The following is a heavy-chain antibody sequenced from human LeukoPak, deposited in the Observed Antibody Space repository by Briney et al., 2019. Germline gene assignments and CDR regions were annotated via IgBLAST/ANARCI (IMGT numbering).Heavy chain of an antibody. CDR2: IWYDGSNN. D-gene: IGHD6-13*01. V-gene: IGHV3-33*06. CDR3: AKDPNIAAAGTRGGYFDY. J-gene: IGHJ4*02. Sequence: GGSLRLSCAASGFTFSSYGMHWVSQAPGKGLEWVAVIWYDGSNNYYTDAVKGRFTSSRDISKDTLYLQMNSLIAEDTAVYNCAKDPNIAAAGTRGGYFDYWGQGTLVTVSS. CDR1: GFTFSSYG.